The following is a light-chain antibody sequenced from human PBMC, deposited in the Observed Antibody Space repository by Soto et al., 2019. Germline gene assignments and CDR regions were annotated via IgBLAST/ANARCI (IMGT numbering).Light chain of an antibody. V-gene: IGLV2-23*01. CDR3: CSYASSFSV. J-gene: IGLJ3*02. CDR2: EGT. Sequence: QSALTQPASVSGSPGQSITISCIGASSDFGTYNLFSWYQQHPGEAPKLIIYEGTKRPSGVSNRFSGSKSDSTASLTVSGLQAEDEADYFCCSYASSFSVFGGGTQLTVL. CDR1: SSDFGTYNL.